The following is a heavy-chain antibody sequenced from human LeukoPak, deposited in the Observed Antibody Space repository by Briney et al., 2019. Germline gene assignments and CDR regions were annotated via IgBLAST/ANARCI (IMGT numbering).Heavy chain of an antibody. Sequence: GGSLRLSCIASGFTFTNYWMSWVRQAPGKGLEWVASIKEDGSDKRYVDAVEGRLTISRDNTKNSLYVQMSSLRAEDTAMYYCARLKDAVTIFDCWGQGILVTVSS. J-gene: IGHJ5*01. V-gene: IGHV3-7*01. CDR1: GFTFTNYW. D-gene: IGHD4-17*01. CDR2: IKEDGSDK. CDR3: ARLKDAVTIFDC.